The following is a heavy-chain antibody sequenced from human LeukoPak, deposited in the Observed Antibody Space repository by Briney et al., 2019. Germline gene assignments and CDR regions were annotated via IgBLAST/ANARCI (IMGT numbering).Heavy chain of an antibody. V-gene: IGHV4-61*08. CDR1: GGSVSSGDHY. CDR3: ARDQCGGDCYYFDY. Sequence: SETLSPTCTVSGGSVSSGDHYWSWIRQPPGKGLEWSGYIYYSGRTNYNPSLRSRVTISVDTSKKQFSLRLSSVTAADTAVYYCARDQCGGDCYYFDYWGQGTLVIVSS. CDR2: IYYSGRT. J-gene: IGHJ4*02. D-gene: IGHD2-21*02.